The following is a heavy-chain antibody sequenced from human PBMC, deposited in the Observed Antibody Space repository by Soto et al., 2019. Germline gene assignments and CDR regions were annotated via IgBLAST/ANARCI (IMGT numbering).Heavy chain of an antibody. CDR1: GFTFSDYY. D-gene: IGHD2-15*01. Sequence: QVQLVESGGGLVKPGGSLRFSCAASGFTFSDYYMSWIRQAPGKGLEWLSYISSGGSATYYADSVKGRFTISRDNAKNSLSLQMNSLRAEDTAVYYCARLRDYCSGGRCYSGYYYYMDVWGRGTPVTVSS. CDR3: ARLRDYCSGGRCYSGYYYYMDV. V-gene: IGHV3-11*01. CDR2: ISSGGSAT. J-gene: IGHJ6*03.